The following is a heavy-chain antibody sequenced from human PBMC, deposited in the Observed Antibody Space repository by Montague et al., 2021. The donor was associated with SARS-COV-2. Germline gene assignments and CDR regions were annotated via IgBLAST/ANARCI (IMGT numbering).Heavy chain of an antibody. Sequence: SETLSLTCAVYGGSFNDYYWTWVRQPPGKGLEWIGEITHSGNIKYNPSLQNRVTMSVDKSKNQFSLKLTSATAADTAVYHCVREFWYCSRGACLGNFDSWGQGTLVTVSS. V-gene: IGHV4-34*01. CDR2: ITHSGNI. CDR1: GGSFNDYY. J-gene: IGHJ4*02. CDR3: VREFWYCSRGACLGNFDS. D-gene: IGHD2-2*01.